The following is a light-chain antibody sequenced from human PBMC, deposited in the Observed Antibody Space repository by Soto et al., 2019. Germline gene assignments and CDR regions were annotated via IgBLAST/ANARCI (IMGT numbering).Light chain of an antibody. V-gene: IGLV2-14*03. J-gene: IGLJ1*01. CDR1: SSDVGAYEH. Sequence: QSVLTQPASVSGSPGQSVTISCTGASSDVGAYEHVSWYQQHPGRAPKLILYDVNNRPLGDSNHFSGSKSGNTASLVISGLQANDEADYYCSSYSTTNILVFGSGTKVTVL. CDR2: DVN. CDR3: SSYSTTNILV.